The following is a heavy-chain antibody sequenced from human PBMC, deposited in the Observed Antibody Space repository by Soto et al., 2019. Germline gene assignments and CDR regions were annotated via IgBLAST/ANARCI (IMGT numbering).Heavy chain of an antibody. J-gene: IGHJ4*02. CDR1: GLNFDDYA. CDR2: LSWSGGTI. Sequence: EVQLVESGGGLVQPGRSLRLSCVVSGLNFDDYAMHWVRQLPGKGLEWVAGLSWSGGTIDYADSVKGRFTISRDNAKNSLYLEMNSLRPEDTAVYYCTKEVRHHFSYYFDNWAREPWSPSLQ. V-gene: IGHV3-9*01. CDR3: TKEVRHHFSYYFDN. D-gene: IGHD3-3*02.